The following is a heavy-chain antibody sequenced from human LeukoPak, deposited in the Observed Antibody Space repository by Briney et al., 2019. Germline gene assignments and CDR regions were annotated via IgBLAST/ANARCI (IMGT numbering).Heavy chain of an antibody. V-gene: IGHV1-2*02. J-gene: IGHJ6*02. Sequence: GASVKVSCKASGYTFTGYYMHWVRQAPGQGLEWMGWINPNSGGTKYAQKFQGRVTMTRDTSISTAYMELSRLRSDDTAVYYCARDVLGPYGMDVWGQGTTVTVSS. CDR2: INPNSGGT. CDR3: ARDVLGPYGMDV. D-gene: IGHD3-16*01. CDR1: GYTFTGYY.